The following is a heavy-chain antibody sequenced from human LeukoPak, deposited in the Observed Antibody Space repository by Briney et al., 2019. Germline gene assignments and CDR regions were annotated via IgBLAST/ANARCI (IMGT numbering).Heavy chain of an antibody. CDR1: GFTFSSYA. CDR2: ISYDGSNK. D-gene: IGHD3-22*01. V-gene: IGHV3-30-3*01. CDR3: ASLNATEGYYYKISWYFDL. J-gene: IGHJ2*01. Sequence: PGRSLRLSCAASGFTFSSYAMHWVRQAPGKGLVWVAVISYDGSNKYYADSVKGRFTISRDNSKNTLYLQMNSLRAEDTAVYYCASLNATEGYYYKISWYFDLWGRGTLVTVSS.